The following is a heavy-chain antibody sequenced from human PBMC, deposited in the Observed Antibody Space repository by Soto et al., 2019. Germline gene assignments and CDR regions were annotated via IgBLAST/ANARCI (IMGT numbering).Heavy chain of an antibody. D-gene: IGHD3-3*01. CDR2: IYYNGDT. V-gene: IGHV4-30-4*01. CDR3: ARGRFAYYYGLDV. J-gene: IGHJ6*02. CDR1: GGSISSGNYY. Sequence: SETLSLTCTVSGGSISSGNYYWSWIRQPPGKGLQWIGYIYYNGDTYYNPSLKGRATISVDTAMNHFSLKLSSMTAADTAVYFCARGRFAYYYGLDVWGQGTTVTVSS.